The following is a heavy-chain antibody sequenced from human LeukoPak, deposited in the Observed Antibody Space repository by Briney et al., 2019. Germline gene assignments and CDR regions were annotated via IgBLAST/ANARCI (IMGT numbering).Heavy chain of an antibody. J-gene: IGHJ5*02. CDR2: IWYDGSNT. CDR3: ARDFGVIRRS. D-gene: IGHD3-3*01. V-gene: IGHV3-33*01. CDR1: GFTFNSYG. Sequence: GGSLRLSCAASGFTFNSYGMHWVRQAPGKGLEWVAVIWYDGSNTYYADSVKGRFTISRDDSKNTLYLQMNSLRAEDTAVYFCARDFGVIRRSWGQGTLVSVSS.